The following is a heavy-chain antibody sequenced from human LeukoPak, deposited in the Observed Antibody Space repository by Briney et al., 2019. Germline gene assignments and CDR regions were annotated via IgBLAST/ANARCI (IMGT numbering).Heavy chain of an antibody. CDR3: ARGSGETGGYYYVY. CDR1: GYTFTSYA. D-gene: IGHD3-22*01. J-gene: IGHJ4*02. Sequence: SVKVSCKASGYTFTSYAMNWVRQAPGQGLEWIGGIIPIFGTANYAQKFQGRVTITADESTRTAYMELRTLRSEDTAIYYCARGSGETGGYYYVYWGRGTPVTVSS. CDR2: IIPIFGTA. V-gene: IGHV1-69*13.